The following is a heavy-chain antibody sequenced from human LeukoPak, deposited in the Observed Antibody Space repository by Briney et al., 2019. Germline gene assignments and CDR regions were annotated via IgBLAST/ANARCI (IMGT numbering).Heavy chain of an antibody. CDR3: ASSFLGGAFDI. CDR1: GGSISSYY. Sequence: SETLSLTCTVSGGSISSYYWSWIRQPPGKGLEWIGYIYYSGSTNYNPSLKSRVTISVDTSKNQFSLKLSSVTAADTAVYYCASSFLGGAFDIWGQGTMVTVSS. D-gene: IGHD1-26*01. J-gene: IGHJ3*02. V-gene: IGHV4-59*01. CDR2: IYYSGST.